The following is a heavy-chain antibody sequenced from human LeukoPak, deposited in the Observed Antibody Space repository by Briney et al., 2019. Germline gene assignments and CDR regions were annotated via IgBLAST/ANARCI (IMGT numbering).Heavy chain of an antibody. V-gene: IGHV3-53*01. Sequence: GGSLRLSCAASGFTVSSNYMSWVRQAPGKELEWVSVIYSGSSTYYADSVKGRFTISRDNSKNTLYLQMNSLRAEDTAVYYCARVPQWLVLHWYFDLWGRGTLVTVSS. CDR1: GFTVSSNY. D-gene: IGHD6-19*01. CDR3: ARVPQWLVLHWYFDL. CDR2: IYSGSST. J-gene: IGHJ2*01.